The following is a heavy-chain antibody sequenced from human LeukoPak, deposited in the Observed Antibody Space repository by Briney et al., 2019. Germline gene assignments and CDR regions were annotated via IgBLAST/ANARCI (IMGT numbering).Heavy chain of an antibody. Sequence: PGGSLRLSCAASGFTFSSYNMNWVRQAPGKGLEWVSFISTSSSYIHYADSVKGRFTISRHNAKNSLYLQMNSLRAEDTAVYCCARDGWYYFDYWGQGTLVTVSS. J-gene: IGHJ4*02. D-gene: IGHD6-19*01. V-gene: IGHV3-21*01. CDR1: GFTFSSYN. CDR2: ISTSSSYI. CDR3: ARDGWYYFDY.